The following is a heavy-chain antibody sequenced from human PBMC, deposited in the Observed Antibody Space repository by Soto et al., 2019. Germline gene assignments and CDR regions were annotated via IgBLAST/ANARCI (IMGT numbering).Heavy chain of an antibody. CDR3: AKDVSTLADYSLDY. CDR2: ITYDGNNK. V-gene: IGHV3-30*18. J-gene: IGHJ4*02. CDR1: GFSLRRNA. D-gene: IGHD2-2*01. Sequence: PGGSLRLSCAASGFSLRRNAMHWVRQAAGKGLEWVAGITYDGNNKYYADSVKGRFTISRDKSKTTLYLQMNSLRAEDTAVYYCAKDVSTLADYSLDYWGQGTVVTV.